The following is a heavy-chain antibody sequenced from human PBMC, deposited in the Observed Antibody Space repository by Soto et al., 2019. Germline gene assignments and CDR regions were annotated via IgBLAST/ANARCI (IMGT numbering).Heavy chain of an antibody. J-gene: IGHJ3*02. V-gene: IGHV3-30-3*01. Sequence: LRLSCAASGFTFSSYAMHWVRQAPGKGLEWVAVISYDGSNKYYADSVKGRFTISRDNSKNTLYLQMNSMRAEDTAVYYCARDTFTHVDIVATTDAFDIWGQGTIHTVSS. CDR3: ARDTFTHVDIVATTDAFDI. D-gene: IGHD5-12*01. CDR2: ISYDGSNK. CDR1: GFTFSSYA.